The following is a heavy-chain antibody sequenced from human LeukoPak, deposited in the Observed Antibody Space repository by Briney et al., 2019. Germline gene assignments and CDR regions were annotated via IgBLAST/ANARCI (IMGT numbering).Heavy chain of an antibody. J-gene: IGHJ4*02. D-gene: IGHD2-21*01. Sequence: SVKVSCKASGGTFSSYAISWVRQAPGQGLEWMGGIIPIFGTANYAQKLQGRVTITADESTSTAYMELSSLRSEDTAVYYCARGYCGGDCHLDYWGQGTLVTVSS. CDR3: ARGYCGGDCHLDY. CDR1: GGTFSSYA. CDR2: IIPIFGTA. V-gene: IGHV1-69*13.